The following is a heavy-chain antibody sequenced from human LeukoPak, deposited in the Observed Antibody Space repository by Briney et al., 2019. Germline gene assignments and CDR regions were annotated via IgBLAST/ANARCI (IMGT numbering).Heavy chain of an antibody. D-gene: IGHD6-19*01. Sequence: PGGSLRLSCAAPGFIFDNYAIYWVRQAPGKGLEWVSLISGDGGSTFYADSVRGRFTISRDNTRKSLSLQMSSLRSEDTALYYCARESETSGWYDYWGQGTLVTVSS. CDR3: ARESETSGWYDY. CDR2: ISGDGGST. J-gene: IGHJ4*02. CDR1: GFIFDNYA. V-gene: IGHV3-43*02.